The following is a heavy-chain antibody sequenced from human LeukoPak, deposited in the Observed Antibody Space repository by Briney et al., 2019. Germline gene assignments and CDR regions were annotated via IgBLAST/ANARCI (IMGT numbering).Heavy chain of an antibody. CDR1: GGSISSSSYY. CDR2: IYYSGRT. D-gene: IGHD2/OR15-2a*01. Sequence: PSETLSLTCSVSGGSISSSSYYWGWIRHPPGKGLEWIGSIYYSGRTYYNPSLKSRVTISVDTSKSQFSLKLSSVTAADTAVYYCARHNKAFDIWGQGTMVTVSS. V-gene: IGHV4-39*01. CDR3: ARHNKAFDI. J-gene: IGHJ3*02.